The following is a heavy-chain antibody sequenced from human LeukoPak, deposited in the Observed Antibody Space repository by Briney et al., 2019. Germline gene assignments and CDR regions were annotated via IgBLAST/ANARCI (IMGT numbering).Heavy chain of an antibody. V-gene: IGHV6-1*01. Sequence: SRTLSLTCAISGDSVSSNSAAWNWIRQSPSRGLEWLGRTYYRSKWYNDYAVSVKSRITINPDTSKNQFSLQLNSVTPEDTAVYYCARDQGASGYGGFDYWGQGTLVTVSS. CDR1: GDSVSSNSAA. CDR3: ARDQGASGYGGFDY. D-gene: IGHD5-12*01. CDR2: TYYRSKWYN. J-gene: IGHJ4*02.